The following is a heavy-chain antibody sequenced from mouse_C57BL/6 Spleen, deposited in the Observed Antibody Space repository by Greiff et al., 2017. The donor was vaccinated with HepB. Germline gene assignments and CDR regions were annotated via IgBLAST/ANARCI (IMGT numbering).Heavy chain of an antibody. D-gene: IGHD1-1*01. J-gene: IGHJ2*01. CDR1: GYTFTSYW. V-gene: IGHV1-64*01. Sequence: VQLQQPGAELVKPGASVKLSCKASGYTFTSYWMHWVRQRPGQGLEWIGMIHPTSGSTNYNEKFKSKATLTVDKSSSTAYMQHSSLTSEDSAVYYCAREDYGRSYYFDYWGQGTTLTVSS. CDR2: IHPTSGST. CDR3: AREDYGRSYYFDY.